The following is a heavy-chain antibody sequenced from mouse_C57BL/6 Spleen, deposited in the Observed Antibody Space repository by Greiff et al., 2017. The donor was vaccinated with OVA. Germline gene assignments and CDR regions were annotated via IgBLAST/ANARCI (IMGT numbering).Heavy chain of an antibody. Sequence: VKLVESGPGLVAPSQRLSITCTVSGFSLTSYGVHWVRQPPGKGLEWLVVIWSDGSTTYNSALKSRLSISKDNSKSQVFLKMNSLQTDDTAMYYCARHGASYYYAMDYWGQGTSVTVSS. CDR3: ARHGASYYYAMDY. V-gene: IGHV2-6-1*01. CDR2: IWSDGST. CDR1: GFSLTSYG. J-gene: IGHJ4*01. D-gene: IGHD6-1*01.